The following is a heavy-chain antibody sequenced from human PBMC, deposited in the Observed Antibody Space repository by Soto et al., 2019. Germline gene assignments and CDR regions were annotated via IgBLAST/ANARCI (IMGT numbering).Heavy chain of an antibody. D-gene: IGHD3-3*01. CDR1: GFTFSSYS. Sequence: EVQLVESGGGLVKPGGSLRLSCAASGFTFSSYSMNWVRQAPGKGLEWVSSISSRRSYIYYADSVKGRFTISRDNAKNSLFLQMNSLRAEDTAVYYCARARITIFGVVIGGFAYWGQGTLVTVSS. J-gene: IGHJ4*02. CDR3: ARARITIFGVVIGGFAY. V-gene: IGHV3-21*01. CDR2: ISSRRSYI.